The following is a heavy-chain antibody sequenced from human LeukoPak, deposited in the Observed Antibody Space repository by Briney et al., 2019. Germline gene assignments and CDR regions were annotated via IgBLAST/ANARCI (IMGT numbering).Heavy chain of an antibody. CDR1: GGSISSSSYY. Sequence: PSETLSLTCTVSGGSISSSSYYWGWIRQPPGKGLEWIGSIYYSGSTYYNPSLKSRVTISVDTSKNQFSLKLSSVTAADTAVYYCASGYYDSSGYSPFDYWGQGTLVTVSS. V-gene: IGHV4-39*01. J-gene: IGHJ4*02. D-gene: IGHD3-22*01. CDR3: ASGYYDSSGYSPFDY. CDR2: IYYSGST.